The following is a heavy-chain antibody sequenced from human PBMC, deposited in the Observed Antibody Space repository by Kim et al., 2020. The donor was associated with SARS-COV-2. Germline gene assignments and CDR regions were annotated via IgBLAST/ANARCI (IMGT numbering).Heavy chain of an antibody. CDR3: ARVGESSEFDY. CDR1: GGSISSYY. Sequence: SETLSLTCTVSGGSISSYYWSWIRQPPGKGLEWIGYIYYSGSTNYNPSLKSRVTISVDTSKNQFSLKLSSVTAADTAVYYCARVGESSEFDYWGQGTLVTVSS. V-gene: IGHV4-59*13. CDR2: IYYSGST. J-gene: IGHJ4*02. D-gene: IGHD3-16*01.